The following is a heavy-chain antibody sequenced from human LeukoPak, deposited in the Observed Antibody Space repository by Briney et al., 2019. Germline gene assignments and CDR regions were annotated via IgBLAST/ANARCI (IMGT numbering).Heavy chain of an antibody. J-gene: IGHJ6*03. V-gene: IGHV4-61*02. CDR2: IYTSGST. Sequence: PTQTLSLTCTVSGGSISSGSYYWSWIRQPAGKGLEWIGRIYTSGSTNYNPSLKSRVTISVDTSKNQFSLKLSSVTAADTAVYYCARARGQPTRYYYYYYYMDVWGKGTTVTVSS. CDR3: ARARGQPTRYYYYYYYMDV. CDR1: GGSISSGSYY.